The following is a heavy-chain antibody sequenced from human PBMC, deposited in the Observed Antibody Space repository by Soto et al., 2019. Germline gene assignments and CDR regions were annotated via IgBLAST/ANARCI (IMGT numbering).Heavy chain of an antibody. CDR2: ISGGGRSP. CDR1: GFTFSSYS. CDR3: AKFTFPGVPNVGSDFFDY. Sequence: EVQLLESGGGLIQPGGSLRLSCAASGFTFSSYSLSWVRQAPGKGLEWVSTISGGGRSPYYADSVKGRFTISRDNFKNTLYLQMSSLRAEDTAVYYCAKFTFPGVPNVGSDFFDYWGQGTLVTVSS. D-gene: IGHD3-10*01. J-gene: IGHJ4*02. V-gene: IGHV3-23*01.